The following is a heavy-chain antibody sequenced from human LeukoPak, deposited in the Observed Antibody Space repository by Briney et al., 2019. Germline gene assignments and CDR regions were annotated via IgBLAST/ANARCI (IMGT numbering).Heavy chain of an antibody. CDR3: ARGTAGFDY. V-gene: IGHV3-33*01. Sequence: GGSLRLSCAASGFTFSTYGTHWVRQAPGKGLEWVAVIWYDGSNKYYGDSVKGRFTISRDNSKNTLHLQMDSLRAEDTAVYYCARGTAGFDYWGQGTLVTVSS. CDR1: GFTFSTYG. J-gene: IGHJ4*02. CDR2: IWYDGSNK.